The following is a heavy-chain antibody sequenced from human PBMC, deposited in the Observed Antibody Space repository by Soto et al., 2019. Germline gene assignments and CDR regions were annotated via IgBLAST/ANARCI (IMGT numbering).Heavy chain of an antibody. CDR2: ISSDGSST. Sequence: EVQLVESGGGLVQPGGSLRLSCAASGFTFSSYWIHWVRQAPGKGLVWVSRISSDGSSTTYADSVKGRFTISRDNAKNTLYLQMTSLRAEDMAVYYCARVSREVVPAAIDYWGQGTLVTVSS. D-gene: IGHD2-2*01. V-gene: IGHV3-74*01. CDR3: ARVSREVVPAAIDY. CDR1: GFTFSSYW. J-gene: IGHJ4*02.